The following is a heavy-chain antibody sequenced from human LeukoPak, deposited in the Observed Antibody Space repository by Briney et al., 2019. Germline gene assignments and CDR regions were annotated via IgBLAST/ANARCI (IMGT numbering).Heavy chain of an antibody. CDR3: ATKPGTYYYDSSGYLDY. Sequence: ASVTVSYKVSVYTLTELSMHWVRQAPGKGLEWMGGFDPEDGETIYAQKFQGRVTMTEDTSTDTAYMELSSLRSEDTAVYYCATKPGTYYYDSSGYLDYWGQGTLVTVSS. CDR2: FDPEDGET. J-gene: IGHJ4*02. D-gene: IGHD3-22*01. V-gene: IGHV1-24*01. CDR1: VYTLTELS.